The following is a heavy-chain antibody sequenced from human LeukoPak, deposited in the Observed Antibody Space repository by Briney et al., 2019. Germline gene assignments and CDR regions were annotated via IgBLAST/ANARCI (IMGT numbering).Heavy chain of an antibody. Sequence: GGTLRLSCSASGFTFSDYYMSWIRQAPGKGLEWVSYISSSTNSIYHADSVKGRFTISRDNAKNSLYLQMSSLRAEDTAVYYCARDRRAGGYEAFDIWGQGTMVTVSS. CDR3: ARDRRAGGYEAFDI. V-gene: IGHV3-11*01. J-gene: IGHJ3*02. D-gene: IGHD6-13*01. CDR1: GFTFSDYY. CDR2: ISSSTNSI.